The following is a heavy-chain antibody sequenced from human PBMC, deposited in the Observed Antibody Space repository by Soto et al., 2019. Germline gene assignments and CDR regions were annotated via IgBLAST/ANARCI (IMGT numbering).Heavy chain of an antibody. J-gene: IGHJ4*02. CDR1: GGSISSGGYY. V-gene: IGHV4-31*03. CDR3: AKHEGYCSTTTCSNFDY. Sequence: SETLSLTCTVSGGSISSGGYYWSWSRQHPGKGLEWIGYIYYSGSTYFNPSLKSRLTISVDTSKNQFSLQLSSVTAADTAVYYCAKHEGYCSTTTCSNFDYWGQGTLVTVSS. D-gene: IGHD2-2*01. CDR2: IYYSGST.